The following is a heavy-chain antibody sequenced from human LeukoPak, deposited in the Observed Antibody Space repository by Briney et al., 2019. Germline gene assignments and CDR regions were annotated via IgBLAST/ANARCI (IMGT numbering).Heavy chain of an antibody. D-gene: IGHD3-9*01. V-gene: IGHV4-34*01. J-gene: IGHJ4*02. Sequence: SETLSLTRALRRGSFRVDFWCSIRQPPRKGLEWIGEINHSGSTNHNPSLKSRVTISVDTSKNQFSLKLSSVTAADTAVYYCARGPTIFWYWGQGTLVTVSS. CDR2: INHSGST. CDR1: RGSFRVDF. CDR3: ARGPTIFWY.